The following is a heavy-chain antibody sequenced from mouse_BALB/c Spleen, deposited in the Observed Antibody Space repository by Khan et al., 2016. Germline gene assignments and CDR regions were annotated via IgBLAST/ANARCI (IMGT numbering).Heavy chain of an antibody. D-gene: IGHD2-4*01. CDR1: GFTFNTYA. J-gene: IGHJ4*01. CDR3: VGYDYDY. V-gene: IGHV10-1*02. Sequence: EVQLVESGGGLVQPKGSLKLSCAASGFTFNTYAMNWVRQAPGKGLEWVARIKSKTNNYATYYADSVKDRFTISRDDSQGMLYLQMNNLKTEDTAMYYCVGYDYDYWGQGTSVPVSS. CDR2: IKSKTNNYAT.